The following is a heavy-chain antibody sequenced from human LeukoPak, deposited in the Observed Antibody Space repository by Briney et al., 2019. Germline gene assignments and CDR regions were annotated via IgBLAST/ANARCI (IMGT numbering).Heavy chain of an antibody. CDR2: ISGISKYI. J-gene: IGHJ4*02. CDR1: GFTFNLYT. V-gene: IGHV3-21*01. D-gene: IGHD5-18*01. Sequence: GGSLRLSCAVSGFTFNLYTMSWVRQAPGKGLEWVSSISGISKYIFYADSVKGRFTISRDNTKNSLYLQMNSLRVEDTAVYYCARDAGYGYDRFDYWGQGTQVTVSS. CDR3: ARDAGYGYDRFDY.